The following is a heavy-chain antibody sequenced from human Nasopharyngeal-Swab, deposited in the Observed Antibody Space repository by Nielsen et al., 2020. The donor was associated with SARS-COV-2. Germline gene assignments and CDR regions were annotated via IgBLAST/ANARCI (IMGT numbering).Heavy chain of an antibody. CDR2: MNPNSGNT. V-gene: IGHV1-8*01. CDR3: ARGLTTVTTYYYYGMDV. D-gene: IGHD4-11*01. J-gene: IGHJ6*02. Sequence: VRQMPGKGLEWMGWMNPNSGNTGYAQKFQGRVTMTRNTSISTAYVELSSLRSEDTAVYYCARGLTTVTTYYYYGMDVWGQGTTVTVSS.